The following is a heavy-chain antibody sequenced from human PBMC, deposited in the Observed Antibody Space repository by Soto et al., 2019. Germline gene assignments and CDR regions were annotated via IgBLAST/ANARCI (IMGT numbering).Heavy chain of an antibody. CDR3: ARLDCTNGVTSRYYYYMDV. D-gene: IGHD2-8*01. V-gene: IGHV5-51*01. CDR1: GYSFTSYW. Sequence: GESLKISCKGSGYSFTSYWIGWVRQMPGKGLEWMGIIYPGDSDTRYSPSFQGQVTISADKSISTAYLQWSSLKASDTAMYYCARLDCTNGVTSRYYYYMDVWGKGTTVTVSS. J-gene: IGHJ6*03. CDR2: IYPGDSDT.